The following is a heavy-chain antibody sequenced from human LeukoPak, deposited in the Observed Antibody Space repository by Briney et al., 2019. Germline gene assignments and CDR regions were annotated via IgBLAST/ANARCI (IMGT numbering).Heavy chain of an antibody. Sequence: ETLSLTCAVSGGSISSSNWWTWVRQAPGKGLEWVANIKPDGTTKFYVDSVKGRFTISRDNALNSLYLQMNSLRAEDTAIYYCARSIPYGTTWYGRSDYWGQGTLVTVSS. J-gene: IGHJ4*02. CDR1: GGSISSSNW. V-gene: IGHV3-7*03. CDR3: ARSIPYGTTWYGRSDY. CDR2: IKPDGTTK. D-gene: IGHD6-13*01.